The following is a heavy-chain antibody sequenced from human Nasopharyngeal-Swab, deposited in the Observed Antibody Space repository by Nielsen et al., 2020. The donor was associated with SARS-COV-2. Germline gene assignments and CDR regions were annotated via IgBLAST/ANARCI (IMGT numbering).Heavy chain of an antibody. J-gene: IGHJ4*02. CDR3: ARDVGGDSSGYSVAYRGEPLDY. CDR1: GYSFTSYY. D-gene: IGHD3-22*01. Sequence: ASVKVSCKASGYSFTSYYMHWVRRAPGQGLEWLGIINPSGGSTSHAQKFQARVTVTRDTSTSTVYMELSSLRSEDTAVYYCARDVGGDSSGYSVAYRGEPLDYWGQGTLVTVSS. V-gene: IGHV1-46*01. CDR2: INPSGGST.